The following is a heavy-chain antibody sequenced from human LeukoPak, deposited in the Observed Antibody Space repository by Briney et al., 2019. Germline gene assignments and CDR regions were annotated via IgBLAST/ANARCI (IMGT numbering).Heavy chain of an antibody. Sequence: TGGSLRLSCAASGFTFSSYAMPWVRQAPGKGLEWVAVISYDGSNKYYADSVKGRFTISRDNSKNTLYLQMNSLRAEDTAVYYCALPVQVVSFSSSGSGFDYWGQGTLVTVSS. D-gene: IGHD3-22*01. CDR2: ISYDGSNK. CDR3: ALPVQVVSFSSSGSGFDY. J-gene: IGHJ4*02. V-gene: IGHV3-30-3*01. CDR1: GFTFSSYA.